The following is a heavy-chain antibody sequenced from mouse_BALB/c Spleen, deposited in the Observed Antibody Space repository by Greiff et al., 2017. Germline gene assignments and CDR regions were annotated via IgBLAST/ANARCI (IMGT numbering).Heavy chain of an antibody. J-gene: IGHJ3*01. D-gene: IGHD3-3*01. CDR3: ARGGTGGPWFAY. CDR1: GFTFSSFG. V-gene: IGHV5-17*02. Sequence: EVQLVESGGGLVQPGGSRKLSCAASGFTFSSFGMHWVRQAPEKGLEWVAYISSGSSTIYYADTVKGRFTISRDNPKNTLFLQMTSLRSEDTAMYYCARGGTGGPWFAYWGQGTLVTVSA. CDR2: ISSGSSTI.